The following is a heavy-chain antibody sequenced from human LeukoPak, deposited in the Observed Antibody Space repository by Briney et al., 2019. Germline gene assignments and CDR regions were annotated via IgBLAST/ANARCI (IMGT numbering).Heavy chain of an antibody. CDR2: ISYDGSNK. V-gene: IGHV3-30*18. J-gene: IGHJ3*02. CDR1: GFTFSSYV. D-gene: IGHD5-12*01. Sequence: GGSLRLSCAASGFTFSSYVIHWVRQAPGKGLEWVAVISYDGSNKYYADSVKGRFTISRDNSKNTLNLQMNSLRAEDTAVYYCAKLMQPHSGRGYAFDIWGQGTMVTVSS. CDR3: AKLMQPHSGRGYAFDI.